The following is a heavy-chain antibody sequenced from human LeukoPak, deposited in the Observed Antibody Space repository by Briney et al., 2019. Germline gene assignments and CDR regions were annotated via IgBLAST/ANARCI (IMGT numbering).Heavy chain of an antibody. V-gene: IGHV4-59*01. CDR1: GGSLSSYY. J-gene: IGHJ4*02. D-gene: IGHD3-22*01. CDR2: IYYSGST. Sequence: SETLSLTCTVSGGSLSSYYWSWIRQPPGKGLEWIGYIYYSGSTNYNPSLKSRVTISVDTSKNQFSLKLSSVTAADTAVYYCARASYYYDSSGPFDYWGQGTLVTVSS. CDR3: ARASYYYDSSGPFDY.